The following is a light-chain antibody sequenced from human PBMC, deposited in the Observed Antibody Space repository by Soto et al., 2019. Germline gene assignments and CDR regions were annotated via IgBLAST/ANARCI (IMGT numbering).Light chain of an antibody. CDR1: SSDVGRYNY. Sequence: QPVLTQPRSVSGSPGQSVAISCAGTSSDVGRYNYVSWYQQYPGKAPKLIIYDVTKRPSGVPDRFSGSKSGNTASLTISGLQAEDEADYYCCSFAGLFGGGTQLTVL. V-gene: IGLV2-11*01. CDR3: CSFAGL. CDR2: DVT. J-gene: IGLJ2*01.